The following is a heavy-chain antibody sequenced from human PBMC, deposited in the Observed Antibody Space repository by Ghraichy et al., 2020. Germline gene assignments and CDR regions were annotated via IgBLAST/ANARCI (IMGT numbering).Heavy chain of an antibody. Sequence: GGSLRLTCAASGFTFSSYSMNWVRQAPGKGLEWVSSISSSSSYIYYADSVKGRFTISRDNAKNSLYLQMNSLRAEDTAVYYCAREGVRGVTTNWFDPWGQGTLVTVSS. V-gene: IGHV3-21*01. CDR1: GFTFSSYS. D-gene: IGHD3-10*01. CDR2: ISSSSSYI. CDR3: AREGVRGVTTNWFDP. J-gene: IGHJ5*02.